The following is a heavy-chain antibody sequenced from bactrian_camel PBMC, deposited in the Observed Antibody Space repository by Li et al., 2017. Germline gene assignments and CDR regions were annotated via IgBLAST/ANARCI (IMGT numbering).Heavy chain of an antibody. D-gene: IGHD5*01. CDR3: ASDPMGGNCLGAPSAVADFGY. Sequence: HVQLVESGGGSVQAGGSMNLSCAISGDTYSTNCMGWFRQAPGKEREGVAAIYTGGGDATYYAASVKGRFIISRDNAKNTVYLQMNDLKPEDTAMYFCASDPMGGNCLGAPSAVADFGYRGQGTQVTVS. J-gene: IGHJ6*01. CDR1: GDTYSTNC. CDR2: IYTGGGDAT. V-gene: IGHV3S54*01.